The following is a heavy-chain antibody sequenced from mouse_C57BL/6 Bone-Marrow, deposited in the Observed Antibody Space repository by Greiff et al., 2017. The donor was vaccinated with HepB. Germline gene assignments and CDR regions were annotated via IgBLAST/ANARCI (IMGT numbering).Heavy chain of an antibody. CDR3: ARADYGRGAY. CDR1: GYTFTSYW. D-gene: IGHD1-1*01. Sequence: VQLQQPGAELVRPGSSVKLSCKASGYTFTSYWMDWVKQRPGQGLEWIGNIYPSDSETHYNQKFKDKATLTVDKSSSTAYMQLSSLTSEDSAVYYCARADYGRGAYWGQGTLVTVSA. CDR2: IYPSDSET. V-gene: IGHV1-61*01. J-gene: IGHJ3*01.